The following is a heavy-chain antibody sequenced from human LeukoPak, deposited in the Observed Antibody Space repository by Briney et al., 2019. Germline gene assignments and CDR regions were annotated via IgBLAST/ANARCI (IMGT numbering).Heavy chain of an antibody. V-gene: IGHV1-24*01. J-gene: IGHJ4*02. Sequence: ASVKVSCKASGYTFTSYYMHWVRQAPGQGLEWMGGFDPEDGETIYAQKFQGRVTMTEDTSTDTAYMELSSLRSEDTAVYYCATADVDTAMVLDYWGQGTLVTVSS. D-gene: IGHD5-18*01. CDR2: FDPEDGET. CDR3: ATADVDTAMVLDY. CDR1: GYTFTSYY.